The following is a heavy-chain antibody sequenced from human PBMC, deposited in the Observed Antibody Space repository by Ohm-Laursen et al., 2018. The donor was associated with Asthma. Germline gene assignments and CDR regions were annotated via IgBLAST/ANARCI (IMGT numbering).Heavy chain of an antibody. CDR3: ARRATTVTTRGSFWYFDL. CDR1: GFTFSSYW. D-gene: IGHD4-17*01. Sequence: GSLRLSCSASGFTFSSYWMSWVRQAPGKGLEWVANIKQDGSEKYYVDSVKGRFTISRDNAKNSLYLQMNSLRAEDTAVYYCARRATTVTTRGSFWYFDLWGRGTLVTVSS. V-gene: IGHV3-7*01. CDR2: IKQDGSEK. J-gene: IGHJ2*01.